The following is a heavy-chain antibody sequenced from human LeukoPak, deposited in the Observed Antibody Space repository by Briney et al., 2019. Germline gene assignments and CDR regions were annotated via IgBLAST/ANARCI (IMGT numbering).Heavy chain of an antibody. CDR2: IYYSGST. D-gene: IGHD6-13*01. CDR3: GRTSSSWYYFDY. J-gene: IGHJ4*02. Sequence: PSETLSLTCTVSGGSISSGGYYWSWIRQHPGTGLEWIGYIYYSGSTYYNPSLKSRVTISVDTSKNQFSLKLSSVTAADTAVYYCGRTSSSWYYFDYWGQGTLVTVSS. V-gene: IGHV4-31*03. CDR1: GGSISSGGYY.